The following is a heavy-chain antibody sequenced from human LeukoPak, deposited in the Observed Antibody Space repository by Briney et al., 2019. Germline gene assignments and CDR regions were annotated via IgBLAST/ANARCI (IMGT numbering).Heavy chain of an antibody. Sequence: PSETLSLTCTVSSGSINNYYWSWIRQPAGKGLEWIGRIYTSGSTNYNPSLKSRVTMSVDTSKNQFSLKLSSVTAADTAVYYCARSGVVVPAAMRNYYYYYMDVWGKGTTVTISS. CDR3: ARSGVVVPAAMRNYYYYYMDV. D-gene: IGHD2-2*01. CDR1: SGSINNYY. V-gene: IGHV4-4*07. CDR2: IYTSGST. J-gene: IGHJ6*03.